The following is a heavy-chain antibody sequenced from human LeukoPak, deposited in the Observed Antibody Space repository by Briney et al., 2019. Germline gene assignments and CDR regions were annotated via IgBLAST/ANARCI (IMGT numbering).Heavy chain of an antibody. V-gene: IGHV3-7*05. D-gene: IGHD2-15*01. Sequence: GGSLRLSCAASGFTVSNDFISWVRQAPGKGLEWVANINQAGSEKYYVDSVKGRFTISRDNAKNSLFLQMNSLRAEDTAVYFCARVVVGVTNRFDPWGQGTLVIVSS. CDR1: GFTVSNDF. CDR2: INQAGSEK. J-gene: IGHJ5*02. CDR3: ARVVVGVTNRFDP.